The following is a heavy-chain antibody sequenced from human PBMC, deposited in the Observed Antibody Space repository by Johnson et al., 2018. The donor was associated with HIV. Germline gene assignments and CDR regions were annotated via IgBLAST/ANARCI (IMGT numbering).Heavy chain of an antibody. V-gene: IGHV3-30*03. CDR3: AGGYGSGSGDAFDI. CDR2: ISYDGSNT. J-gene: IGHJ3*02. Sequence: QVQLVESGGGLVKPGGSLRLSCAASGFTFSYAWMNWVRQAPGKGLEWVALISYDGSNTYYADSVKGRFTISRDNAKNSLYLQMNSLRAEDTAVYYCAGGYGSGSGDAFDIWGQGTMVTVSS. CDR1: GFTFSYAW. D-gene: IGHD3-10*01.